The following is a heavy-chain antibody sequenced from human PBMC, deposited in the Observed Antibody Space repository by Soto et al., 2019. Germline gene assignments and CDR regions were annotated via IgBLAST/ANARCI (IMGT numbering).Heavy chain of an antibody. D-gene: IGHD5-18*01. V-gene: IGHV1-18*01. CDR3: ARQIRYSYGYDDRYYFDY. J-gene: IGHJ4*02. Sequence: QVQLLQSGAEVKKPGASVKVSCKASGYTFTSYGISWVRQAPGQGLEWMGWISASNGNTNYAHQLPGRVTMTTDTSTSTAYMELRSLRSDDTAVYYCARQIRYSYGYDDRYYFDYWGQGTLVTVSA. CDR2: ISASNGNT. CDR1: GYTFTSYG.